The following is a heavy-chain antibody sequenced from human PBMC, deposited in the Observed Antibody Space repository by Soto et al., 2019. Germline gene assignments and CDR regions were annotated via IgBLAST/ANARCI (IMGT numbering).Heavy chain of an antibody. J-gene: IGHJ4*02. Sequence: SETMSLTCSVSGASMNNYYGSWVRQPPGRGLEWIGYMYSSGSSNYNSSLKSRVTISVETSKNQFSLKLSSVTAADTAVYYCVRSGNTFGGVMWGLGTLVTVSS. D-gene: IGHD3-16*01. V-gene: IGHV4-59*01. CDR3: VRSGNTFGGVM. CDR1: GASMNNYY. CDR2: MYSSGSS.